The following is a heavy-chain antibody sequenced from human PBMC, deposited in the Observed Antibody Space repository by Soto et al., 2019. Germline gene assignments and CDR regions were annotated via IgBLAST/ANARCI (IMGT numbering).Heavy chain of an antibody. CDR1: GYTFTSYA. CDR2: IKAGNGNT. D-gene: IGHD4-17*01. CDR3: ARAYDGNLGPTLTQMRVDWFDP. J-gene: IGHJ5*02. Sequence: ASVKVSCKASGYTFTSYAMHWVRQAPGQRLERMGWIKAGNGNTKYSQKFQGRVTITRDTSASTAYMELSSLRSEDTSVYYCARAYDGNLGPTLTQMRVDWFDPWG. V-gene: IGHV1-3*01.